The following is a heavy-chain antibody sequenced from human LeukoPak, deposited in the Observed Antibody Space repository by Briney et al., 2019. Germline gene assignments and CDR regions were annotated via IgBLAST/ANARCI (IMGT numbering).Heavy chain of an antibody. CDR1: GGSISSYY. J-gene: IGHJ6*02. V-gene: IGHV4-59*06. D-gene: IGHD3-3*01. CDR2: IYYSGST. Sequence: SETLSLTCTVSGGSISSYYWSWIRQHPGKGLEWIGYIYYSGSTYYNPSLKSRVTISVDTSKNQFSLKLSSVTAADTAVYYCARARGEYDFWSGYPTFYGMDVWGQGTTVTVSS. CDR3: ARARGEYDFWSGYPTFYGMDV.